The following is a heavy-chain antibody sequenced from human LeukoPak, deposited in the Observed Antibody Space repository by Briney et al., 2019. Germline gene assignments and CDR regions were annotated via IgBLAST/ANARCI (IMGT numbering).Heavy chain of an antibody. CDR1: GFTFSDYQ. J-gene: IGHJ4*02. D-gene: IGHD3-16*01. CDR3: ARNLGDC. CDR2: ISSGGDII. Sequence: PGGSLRLSCAASGFTFSDYQMTWIRQAPGKGLGWVSSISSGGDIIYYADSVKGRFTISRDNGKNSLYLQMNSLRAEDTAVYYCARNLGDCWGQGTLVTVSS. V-gene: IGHV3-11*01.